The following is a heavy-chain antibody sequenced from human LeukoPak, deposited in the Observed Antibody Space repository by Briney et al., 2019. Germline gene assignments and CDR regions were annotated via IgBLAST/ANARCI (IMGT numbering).Heavy chain of an antibody. D-gene: IGHD3-16*01. V-gene: IGHV3-7*01. CDR2: IKQDGSEK. CDR3: ARDDGGPRNY. Sequence: GGSLRLSCAASGFIFNTYWMSWVRQAPGKRLQWVANIKQDGSEKYYVDSVKGRFSISRDNAKNSLYLHMNSLRAEDTAVYYCARDDGGPRNYWGQGTLVTVSS. CDR1: GFIFNTYW. J-gene: IGHJ4*02.